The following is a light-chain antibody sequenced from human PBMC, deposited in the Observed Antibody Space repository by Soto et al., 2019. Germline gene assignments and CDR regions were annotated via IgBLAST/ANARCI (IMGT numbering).Light chain of an antibody. Sequence: QSALTQPASVSGSPGQSITISCTGTSSDVGSYDLVSWYQQPPGKAPKLMIYEDTNRPSGISTRFSGSKSGNAASLTISGLQSEDEADYYCRSYLGSGTFVFGTGTKLTVL. J-gene: IGLJ1*01. V-gene: IGLV2-23*01. CDR3: RSYLGSGTFV. CDR2: EDT. CDR1: SSDVGSYDL.